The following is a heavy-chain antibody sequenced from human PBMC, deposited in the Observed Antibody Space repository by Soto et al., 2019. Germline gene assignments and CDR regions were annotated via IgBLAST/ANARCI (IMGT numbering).Heavy chain of an antibody. CDR1: GFTFSNYA. J-gene: IGHJ4*02. V-gene: IGHV3-23*01. D-gene: IGHD6-19*01. CDR3: ARDERIAVAGTDD. Sequence: EVQLLESGGGLVQPGGYLRLFCAASGFTFSNYAMTWVRQAAGKGLEWVSSISGPGGSTYYADSVQGRFTISRDNYKNTLFLQMNTQRAEDTALYYCARDERIAVAGTDDWGQGILVTVT. CDR2: ISGPGGST.